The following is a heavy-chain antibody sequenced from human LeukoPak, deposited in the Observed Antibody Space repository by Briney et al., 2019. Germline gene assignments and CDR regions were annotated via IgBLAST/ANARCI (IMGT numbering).Heavy chain of an antibody. D-gene: IGHD4-11*01. CDR1: GYTFTSYY. CDR2: INPSGGST. J-gene: IGHJ3*02. Sequence: ASVKVSCKASGYTFTSYYMHWVRQAPGQGLEWMGIINPSGGSTSYAQKFQGRVTMTRDTSISTAYMELSRLRSDDTAVYYCAREVTDDAFDIWGQGTMVTVSS. CDR3: AREVTDDAFDI. V-gene: IGHV1-46*01.